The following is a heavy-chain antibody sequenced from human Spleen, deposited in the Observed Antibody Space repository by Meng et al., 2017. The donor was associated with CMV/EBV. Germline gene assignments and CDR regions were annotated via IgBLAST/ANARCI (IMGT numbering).Heavy chain of an antibody. J-gene: IGHJ4*02. Sequence: ASVKVSCKASGYRFTDHYFHWVRQAPGQGLEWMGWIYPNSGGTHYAQKFQGRLTVTRDTSISTGYMELSRLRSDDTAMYYCARGLVKGPFDYWGQGTLVTVSS. CDR1: GYRFTDHY. D-gene: IGHD2-21*01. CDR3: ARGLVKGPFDY. CDR2: IYPNSGGT. V-gene: IGHV1-2*02.